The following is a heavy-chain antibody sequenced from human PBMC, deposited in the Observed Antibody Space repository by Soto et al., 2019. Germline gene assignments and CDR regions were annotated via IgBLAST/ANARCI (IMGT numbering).Heavy chain of an antibody. D-gene: IGHD5-12*01. CDR3: ARAPGYSGYDWAFDS. J-gene: IGHJ4*02. CDR1: DDSVSSGSHY. CDR2: ISYSGST. V-gene: IGHV4-61*01. Sequence: PSETLSLTCTVSDDSVSSGSHYWTWIRQPPGRGLEWIGYISYSGSTNYNPSLMTRVTISLDTSKKQFSLRLRSVTAADTAVYYCARAPGYSGYDWAFDSWGQGTLVTSPQ.